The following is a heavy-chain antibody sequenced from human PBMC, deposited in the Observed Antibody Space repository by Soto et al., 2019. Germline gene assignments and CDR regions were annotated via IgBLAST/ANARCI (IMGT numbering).Heavy chain of an antibody. J-gene: IGHJ4*01. V-gene: IGHV4-38-2*01. CDR1: AYSISSDYY. CDR3: ARLRGRTYSHYYFDC. CDR2: IYHSGST. Sequence: SETLSLTCAVSAYSISSDYYWGWIRQPPGVGLEWIGTIYHSGSTYYNPSLKSRLTISVDTSKNQFSLKLTSVTAADTAVYYCARLRGRTYSHYYFDCWGRGTLVTVSS. D-gene: IGHD3-10*01.